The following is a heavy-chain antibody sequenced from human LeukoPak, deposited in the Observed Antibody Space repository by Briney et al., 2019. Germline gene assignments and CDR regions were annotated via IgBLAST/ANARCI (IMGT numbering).Heavy chain of an antibody. CDR2: ISSSSSYI. CDR3: ARRGGRYYDFWSGHEDY. CDR1: GFTFSSYG. Sequence: GGSLRLSCAASGFTFSSYGMNWVRQAPGKGLEWVSSISSSSSYIYYADSVKGRFTISRDNAKNSLYLQMNSLRAEDTAVYYCARRGGRYYDFWSGHEDYWGQGTLVTVSS. D-gene: IGHD3-3*01. V-gene: IGHV3-21*01. J-gene: IGHJ4*02.